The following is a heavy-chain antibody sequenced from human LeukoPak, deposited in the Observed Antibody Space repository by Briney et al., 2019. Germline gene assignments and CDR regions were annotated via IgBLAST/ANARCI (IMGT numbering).Heavy chain of an antibody. V-gene: IGHV1-24*01. J-gene: IGHJ5*02. CDR1: GYTLTELS. Sequence: ASVKLSCKVSGYTLTELSMHWVRQAPGKGLEWMGGFDPEDGETIYAQKFQGRVTMTEDTSTDTAYMELSSLRSEDTAVYYCATSPWGFGETRFDPWGQGTLVTVSS. D-gene: IGHD3-10*01. CDR3: ATSPWGFGETRFDP. CDR2: FDPEDGET.